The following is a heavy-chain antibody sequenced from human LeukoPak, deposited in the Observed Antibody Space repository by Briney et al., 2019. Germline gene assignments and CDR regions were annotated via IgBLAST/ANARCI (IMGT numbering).Heavy chain of an antibody. V-gene: IGHV4-59*01. CDR1: GGSLSSYY. D-gene: IGHD1-26*01. Sequence: SETLSLTCTVAGGSLSSYYWSWIRQPPGEGLEWIGYIYFSGSTNYNTSLKSRVTMSVDTTKIHFSMKLSSVNAADAAVYYCARGYVGPTIPFDYWGQGTLVTVSS. CDR3: ARGYVGPTIPFDY. CDR2: IYFSGST. J-gene: IGHJ4*02.